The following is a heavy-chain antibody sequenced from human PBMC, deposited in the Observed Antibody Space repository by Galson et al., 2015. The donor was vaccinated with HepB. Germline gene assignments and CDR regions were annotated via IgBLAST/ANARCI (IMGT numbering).Heavy chain of an antibody. Sequence: SLRLSCAASGSTFSSYGMHWVRQAPGKGLEWVAVISYDGSNKYYADSVKGRFTISRDNSKNTLYLQMNSLRAEDTAVYYCAKQFADWGYSHFDYWGQGTLVTVSS. CDR3: AKQFADWGYSHFDY. D-gene: IGHD7-27*01. V-gene: IGHV3-30*18. CDR1: GSTFSSYG. J-gene: IGHJ4*02. CDR2: ISYDGSNK.